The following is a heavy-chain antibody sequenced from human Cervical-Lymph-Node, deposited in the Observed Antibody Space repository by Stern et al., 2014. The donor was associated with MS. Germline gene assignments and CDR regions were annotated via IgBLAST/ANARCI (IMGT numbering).Heavy chain of an antibody. J-gene: IGHJ4*02. CDR1: GFTFSSYG. V-gene: IGHV3-30*03. CDR2: ISYDGNHK. D-gene: IGHD2-8*01. CDR3: ARDYEDTSMLFDH. Sequence: DQLVESGGAVVQPGRSLRLSCAASGFTFSSYGMHWVRQAPGKGLEWVTVISYDGNHKYYAASVKSRFTISRDNSKNTLHLQMNSVTPDDTAIYYCARDYEDTSMLFDHWGQGTLVTVSS.